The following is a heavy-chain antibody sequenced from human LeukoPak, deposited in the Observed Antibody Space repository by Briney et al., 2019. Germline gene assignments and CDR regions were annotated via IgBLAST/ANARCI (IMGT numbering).Heavy chain of an antibody. CDR2: INHSGST. D-gene: IGHD3-22*01. CDR3: ARVGYDSSSFDY. Sequence: PSETLSLTCAVYGGSFSGYYWSWIRQPPGKGLEWIGEINHSGSTNYNPSLKSRVTISVDTSKNQLSLKLSSVTAADTAVYYCARVGYDSSSFDYWGQGTLVTVSS. J-gene: IGHJ4*02. CDR1: GGSFSGYY. V-gene: IGHV4-34*01.